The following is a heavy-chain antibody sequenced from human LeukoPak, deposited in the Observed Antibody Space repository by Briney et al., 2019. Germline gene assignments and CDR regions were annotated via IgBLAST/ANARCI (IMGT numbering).Heavy chain of an antibody. Sequence: ASVKVSCKVSGYTFTDYYMHWVPQAPGKGLEWMGLVDPEDGETIYAEKFQGRVTITADTSTDTAYMELSSLRSEDTAVYYCATVGYGDYHFDYWGQGTLVTVSS. J-gene: IGHJ4*02. CDR1: GYTFTDYY. CDR2: VDPEDGET. D-gene: IGHD4-17*01. CDR3: ATVGYGDYHFDY. V-gene: IGHV1-69-2*01.